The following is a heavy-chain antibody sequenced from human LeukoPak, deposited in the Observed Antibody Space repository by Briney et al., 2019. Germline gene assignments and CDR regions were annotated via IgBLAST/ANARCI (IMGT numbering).Heavy chain of an antibody. Sequence: SETLSLTCTVSGGSISSYYWSWIRQPPGKGLVWIGYIYYSGSTNYNPSLKSRVTISVDTSKNQFSLKLSSVTAADTAVYYCARENSYYEFNWFDPWGQGTLVTVSS. CDR3: ARENSYYEFNWFDP. CDR2: IYYSGST. D-gene: IGHD3-22*01. J-gene: IGHJ5*02. CDR1: GGSISSYY. V-gene: IGHV4-59*01.